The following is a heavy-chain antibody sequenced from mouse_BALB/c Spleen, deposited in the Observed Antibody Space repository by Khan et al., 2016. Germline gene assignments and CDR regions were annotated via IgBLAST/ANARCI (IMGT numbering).Heavy chain of an antibody. CDR2: ISYDGSN. CDR3: ARGDFGTRWGWFAY. V-gene: IGHV3-6*02. CDR1: GYSITSGYY. J-gene: IGHJ3*01. D-gene: IGHD1-1*02. Sequence: EVQLQESGPGLVKPSQSLSLTCSVTGYSITSGYYWNWIRQFPGNKLEWMGYISYDGSNNYNPSLKNRISITRDTSKNQFFLKLNSVTTEDTATYYCARGDFGTRWGWFAYWGQGTLVTVSA.